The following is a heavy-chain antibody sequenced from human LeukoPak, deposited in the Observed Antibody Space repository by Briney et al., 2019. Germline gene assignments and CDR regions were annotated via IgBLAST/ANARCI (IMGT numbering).Heavy chain of an antibody. D-gene: IGHD6-19*01. J-gene: IGHJ4*02. Sequence: SETLSLTCTVSGGSISSYYWSWIRQPAGKGLEWIGRIYTSGSTNYIPSLKSRVTISVDSSKNQFSLKLSSVTAADTAVYYCARRSSGWYVFLYYFDYWGQGTLVTVSS. CDR3: ARRSSGWYVFLYYFDY. V-gene: IGHV4-4*07. CDR1: GGSISSYY. CDR2: IYTSGST.